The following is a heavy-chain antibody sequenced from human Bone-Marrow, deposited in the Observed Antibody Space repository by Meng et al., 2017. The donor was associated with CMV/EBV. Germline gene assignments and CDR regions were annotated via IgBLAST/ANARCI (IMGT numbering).Heavy chain of an antibody. CDR1: GGTFSSYA. Sequence: ASEKASCKASGGTFSSYAISWVRQAPGQGLEWMGWINPNSGGTNYAQKFQGRVTMTRDTSISTAYMELSRLRSDDTAVYYCARASSGYSNYWGQGTLVTVSS. D-gene: IGHD4-23*01. V-gene: IGHV1-2*02. J-gene: IGHJ4*02. CDR2: INPNSGGT. CDR3: ARASSGYSNY.